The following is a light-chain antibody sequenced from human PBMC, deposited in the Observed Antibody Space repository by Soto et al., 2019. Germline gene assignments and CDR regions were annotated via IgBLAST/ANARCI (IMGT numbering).Light chain of an antibody. CDR2: GNS. CDR1: SSNIGAGYD. CDR3: QSYDSSLSGVV. J-gene: IGLJ2*01. V-gene: IGLV1-40*01. Sequence: QSVRAQPPSVSGAPGQRVTMSCTGSSSNIGAGYDVHWYQQLPGTAPKLLIYGNSNRPSGVPDRFSGSKSGTSASLAITGLQAEDEADYYCQSYDSSLSGVVFGGGTQLTVL.